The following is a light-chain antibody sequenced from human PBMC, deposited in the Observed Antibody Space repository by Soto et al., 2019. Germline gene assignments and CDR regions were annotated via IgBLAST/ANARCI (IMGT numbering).Light chain of an antibody. CDR2: EVS. J-gene: IGLJ2*01. CDR3: SSYAGSNILSVV. V-gene: IGLV2-8*01. CDR1: SSDVGGYNY. Sequence: QSVLTQPTSASGSPGQSVTISCTGTSSDVGGYNYVSWYQQHPGNAPKLMIYEVSKRPSGVPDRFSGSKSGNTASLTVSGLQAEDEADYYCSSYAGSNILSVVFGGGTKLTV.